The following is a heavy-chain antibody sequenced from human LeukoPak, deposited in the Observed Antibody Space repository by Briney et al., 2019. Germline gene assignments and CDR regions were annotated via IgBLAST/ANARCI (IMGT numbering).Heavy chain of an antibody. D-gene: IGHD4-11*01. J-gene: IGHJ4*02. Sequence: PGGSLRLSCAASGFSLKGYEMHWVRQAPGKGLEWVAVIAGDGSIKLYTDSVKGRFTISRDFSKNTVSLEMSSLRPEDTAVYYCARDCLQRAPDYFDYWGQGTLVTVSS. V-gene: IGHV3-30-3*01. CDR1: GFSLKGYE. CDR2: IAGDGSIK. CDR3: ARDCLQRAPDYFDY.